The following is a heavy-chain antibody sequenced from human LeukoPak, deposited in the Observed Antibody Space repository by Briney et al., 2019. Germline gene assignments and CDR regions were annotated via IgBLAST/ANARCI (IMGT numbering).Heavy chain of an antibody. V-gene: IGHV1-18*01. CDR3: ARDYGDYPSY. CDR1: GYSFTSYG. J-gene: IGHJ4*02. Sequence: GASVKVSCKASGYSFTSYGITWARQAPGQGLEWMGWISGYNGNTKYAQKFQGRVTMTTDTSTSTAYMELRSLRSDDTAVYYCARDYGDYPSYWGQGTLVTVSS. D-gene: IGHD4-17*01. CDR2: ISGYNGNT.